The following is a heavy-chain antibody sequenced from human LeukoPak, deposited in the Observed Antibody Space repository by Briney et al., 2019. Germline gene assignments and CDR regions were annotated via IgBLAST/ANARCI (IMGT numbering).Heavy chain of an antibody. CDR3: ARSAAYYDFWTGYYNALYYMDV. D-gene: IGHD3-3*01. Sequence: SGTLSLTCAVSGGSISSSNWWNWVRQSPGKGLEWIGEIYHSGSTNYNPSLKSRVTISVHKSENQFSLKLSSVTAADTAVYYCARSAAYYDFWTGYYNALYYMDVWGKGITVTVSS. V-gene: IGHV4-4*02. CDR1: GGSISSSNW. J-gene: IGHJ6*03. CDR2: IYHSGST.